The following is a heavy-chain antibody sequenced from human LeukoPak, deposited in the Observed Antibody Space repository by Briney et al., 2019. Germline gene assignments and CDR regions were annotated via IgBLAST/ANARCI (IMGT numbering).Heavy chain of an antibody. D-gene: IGHD5-18*01. Sequence: PGGSLRLSCAASGFTFSSYAMHWVRQAPGKGLEWVAVISYDGSNKYYADSVKGRFTISRDNSKNTLYLQMNSLRAEDTAVYYCARVPHTAMGTDPFDYWGQGTLVTVSS. CDR1: GFTFSSYA. V-gene: IGHV3-30-3*01. J-gene: IGHJ4*02. CDR3: ARVPHTAMGTDPFDY. CDR2: ISYDGSNK.